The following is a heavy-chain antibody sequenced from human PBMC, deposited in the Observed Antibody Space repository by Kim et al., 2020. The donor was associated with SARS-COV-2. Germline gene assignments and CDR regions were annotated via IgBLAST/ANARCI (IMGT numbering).Heavy chain of an antibody. V-gene: IGHV3-23*01. J-gene: IGHJ5*02. CDR3: AKVIVPGPYYDFWSGYYVA. Sequence: GRFTISRDNSKNTLYLQMNSLRAEDTAVYYCAKVIVPGPYYDFWSGYYVAWGQGTLVTVSS. D-gene: IGHD3-3*01.